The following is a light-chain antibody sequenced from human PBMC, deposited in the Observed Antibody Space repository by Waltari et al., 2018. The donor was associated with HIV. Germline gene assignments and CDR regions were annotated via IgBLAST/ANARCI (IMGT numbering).Light chain of an antibody. V-gene: IGKV3-11*01. J-gene: IGKJ4*01. Sequence: EIVLTQSPVTLSMSPGDRATLSCRASQSVSSYLACYQQKPGQAPRLLIYDASNRATGIPARFSGSGSGTEFTLTISSLEPEDSAVYYCQQRSNWPPELSFGGGTKVEIK. CDR2: DAS. CDR3: QQRSNWPPELS. CDR1: QSVSSY.